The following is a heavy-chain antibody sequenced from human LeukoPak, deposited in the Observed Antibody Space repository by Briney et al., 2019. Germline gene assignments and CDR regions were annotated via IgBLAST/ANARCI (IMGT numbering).Heavy chain of an antibody. CDR2: ISSSGSTI. Sequence: GGSLRLSCAASGFTFSSYEMNWVRQAPGKGLEWVSYISSSGSTIYYADSVKGRFTISRDNAKNSLYLQMNSLRAEDTAVYYCAREGIVDSFDYWGQGTLVTVSS. D-gene: IGHD1-26*01. J-gene: IGHJ4*02. V-gene: IGHV3-48*03. CDR3: AREGIVDSFDY. CDR1: GFTFSSYE.